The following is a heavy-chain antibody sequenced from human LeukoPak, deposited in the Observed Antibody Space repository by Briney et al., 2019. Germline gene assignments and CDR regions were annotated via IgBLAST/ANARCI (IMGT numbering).Heavy chain of an antibody. D-gene: IGHD5-24*01. J-gene: IGHJ4*02. CDR1: GFTFSSYW. CDR3: ARDLRDGYNFDY. Sequence: GGSLRLSCAASGFTFSSYWMSWVRQAPGKWLEWVANIKQDGSEKYYVDSVKGRFTISRDNAKNSLYLQMSSLRAEDTAVYYCARDLRDGYNFDYWGQGTLVTVSS. V-gene: IGHV3-7*01. CDR2: IKQDGSEK.